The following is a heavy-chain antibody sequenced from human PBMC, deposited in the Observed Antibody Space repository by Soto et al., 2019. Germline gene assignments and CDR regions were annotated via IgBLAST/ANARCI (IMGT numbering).Heavy chain of an antibody. V-gene: IGHV4-30-2*01. CDR3: ARVSGYSYDSYGMDV. CDR1: GGSISSGGYS. CDR2: IYHSGST. J-gene: IGHJ6*02. Sequence: SETLSLTCAVSGGSISSGGYSWSWIRQPPGKGLEWIGYIYHSGSTYYNPSLKSRVTISVDRSKNQFSLKLSSVTAADTAVYYCARVSGYSYDSYGMDVWGQGTTVTVS. D-gene: IGHD5-18*01.